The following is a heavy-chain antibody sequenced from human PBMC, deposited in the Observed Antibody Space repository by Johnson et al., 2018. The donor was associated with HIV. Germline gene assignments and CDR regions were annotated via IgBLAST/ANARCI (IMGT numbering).Heavy chain of an antibody. J-gene: IGHJ3*02. D-gene: IGHD5-24*01. Sequence: QVQLVESGGGVVQPGRSLGLSCAASGFIFSSYSMHWVRQAPGKGLEWVAVISYDGSNKHYADSVKGRFTLSRDNSKNTLYLQMNSLRAEDTAVYYCAREMATIRGYAFDIWGQGTMVTVSS. V-gene: IGHV3-30-3*01. CDR2: ISYDGSNK. CDR3: AREMATIRGYAFDI. CDR1: GFIFSSYS.